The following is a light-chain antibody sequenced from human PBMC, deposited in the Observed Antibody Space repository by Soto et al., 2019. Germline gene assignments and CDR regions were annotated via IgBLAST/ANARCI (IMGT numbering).Light chain of an antibody. CDR2: AAS. Sequence: DIQMTQSPSSLSASVGDRVTITCRASQGISSYLAWYQQKPGKVPKLLIYAASTLRTGVPSRFSGSGSGTDFNLTISSLQPEDVATYYCQQYYSAPHTFGEGTKVYIK. CDR3: QQYYSAPHT. CDR1: QGISSY. J-gene: IGKJ4*02. V-gene: IGKV1-27*01.